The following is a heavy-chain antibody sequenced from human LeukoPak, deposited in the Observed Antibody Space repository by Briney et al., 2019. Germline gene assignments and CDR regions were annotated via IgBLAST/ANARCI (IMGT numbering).Heavy chain of an antibody. V-gene: IGHV3-9*01. J-gene: IGHJ4*02. CDR2: ISWNSGSI. CDR3: AKDYYYDSSGTFDY. D-gene: IGHD3-22*01. Sequence: PGGSLRLSCAASGFTFDDYAMHWVRQAPGKGLEWVSGISWNSGSIGYADSVKGRFTISRDNAKNSLYLQMNSLRAEDTALYYCAKDYYYDSSGTFDYWGQGTLVTVSS. CDR1: GFTFDDYA.